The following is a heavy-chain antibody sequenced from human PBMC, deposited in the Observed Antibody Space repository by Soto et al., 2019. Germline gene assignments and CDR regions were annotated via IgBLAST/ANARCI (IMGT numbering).Heavy chain of an antibody. Sequence: QVQLVQSGAEVKKPGSSVKVSCKASGGTFSSYAISWVRQAPGQGLEWMGGIIPIFGTANYAQKFQGRVTITADESTSTAYMELSSLRSGDTAVYYCARDRRRGTTYYYYGMDVWGQGTTVTVSS. CDR3: ARDRRRGTTYYYYGMDV. J-gene: IGHJ6*02. D-gene: IGHD1-1*01. CDR2: IIPIFGTA. V-gene: IGHV1-69*01. CDR1: GGTFSSYA.